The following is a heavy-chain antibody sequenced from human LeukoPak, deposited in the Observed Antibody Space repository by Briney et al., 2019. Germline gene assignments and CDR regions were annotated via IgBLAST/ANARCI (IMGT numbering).Heavy chain of an antibody. V-gene: IGHV3-48*01. CDR2: ISSSSSTI. Sequence: GGSLRLSCAASGFTFSSYSMNWVRQAPGKGLEWVSYISSSSSTIYYADSVKGRFTISRDNSKNTLYLQMNSLRAEDTAVYYCASDFDYWGQGTLVTVSS. J-gene: IGHJ4*02. CDR1: GFTFSSYS. CDR3: ASDFDY.